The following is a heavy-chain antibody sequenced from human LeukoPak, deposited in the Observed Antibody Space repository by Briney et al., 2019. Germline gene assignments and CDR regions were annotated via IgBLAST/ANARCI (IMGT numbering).Heavy chain of an antibody. CDR2: ITGSDSST. CDR1: GFPFSTYA. Sequence: GGSLRLSCAAAGFPFSTYAMTWVRQAPGKGLEWVSGITGSDSSTYYADSVRGRFTISRDKSKNTVFLQMSSLRADDTAIYYXARGATPYDYGGNSVYWGQGTLVTVSS. V-gene: IGHV3-23*01. D-gene: IGHD4-23*01. CDR3: ARGATPYDYGGNSVY. J-gene: IGHJ4*02.